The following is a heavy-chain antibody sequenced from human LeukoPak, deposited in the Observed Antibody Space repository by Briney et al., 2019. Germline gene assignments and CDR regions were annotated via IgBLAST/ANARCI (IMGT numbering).Heavy chain of an antibody. Sequence: GGSLRLSCAASGFTFDDYAMHWVRQAPGKGLEWVSGISWNSGSIGYADSVKGRFTISRDNAKNSLYLQMNSLRAEDTAVYYCARGATVTKYFDYWGQGTLVTVSS. CDR3: ARGATVTKYFDY. CDR2: ISWNSGSI. CDR1: GFTFDDYA. D-gene: IGHD4-17*01. V-gene: IGHV3-9*01. J-gene: IGHJ4*02.